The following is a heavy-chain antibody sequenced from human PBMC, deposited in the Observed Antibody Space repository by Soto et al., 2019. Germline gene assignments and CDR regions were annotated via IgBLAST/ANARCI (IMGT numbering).Heavy chain of an antibody. Sequence: SGPTLVKPTQPLTLTCTFSGFSLSTSGVGVGWIRQPPGKALEWLALIYWNDDKRYSPSLKSRLTITKDTSKNQVVLTMTNMDPVDTATYYCAHVTTVTTINAFDIWGQGTMVTVSS. J-gene: IGHJ3*02. D-gene: IGHD4-17*01. CDR2: IYWNDDK. CDR3: AHVTTVTTINAFDI. CDR1: GFSLSTSGVG. V-gene: IGHV2-5*01.